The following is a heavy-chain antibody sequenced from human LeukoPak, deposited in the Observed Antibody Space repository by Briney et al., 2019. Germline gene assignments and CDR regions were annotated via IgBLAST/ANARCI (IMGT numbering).Heavy chain of an antibody. V-gene: IGHV3-7*03. Sequence: GGSLRLSCAASRFTFSSYWMSWVRQAPGKGLEWVANIKQDGGEKYYVDSVKGRFTISRDNAKNTLYLQMNSLRAEDTAVYYCARGGTMIVVVKVDYWGQGTLVTVSS. CDR2: IKQDGGEK. CDR3: ARGGTMIVVVKVDY. CDR1: RFTFSSYW. J-gene: IGHJ4*02. D-gene: IGHD3-22*01.